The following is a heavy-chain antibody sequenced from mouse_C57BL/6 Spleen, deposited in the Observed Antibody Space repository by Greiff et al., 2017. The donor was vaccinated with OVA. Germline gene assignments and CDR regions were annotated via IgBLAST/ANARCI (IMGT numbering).Heavy chain of an antibody. V-gene: IGHV14-3*01. Sequence: VQLQQSVAELVRPGASVKLSCTASGFNIKNTYMPWVKQRPEQGLEWIGRIDPANGNTKYAPKFQGKATITADTSSNTAYLQLSSLTSEDTAIYYCARSIITTEVPGVFDYWGQGTTLTVSS. CDR3: ARSIITTEVPGVFDY. CDR2: IDPANGNT. CDR1: GFNIKNTY. J-gene: IGHJ2*01. D-gene: IGHD1-1*01.